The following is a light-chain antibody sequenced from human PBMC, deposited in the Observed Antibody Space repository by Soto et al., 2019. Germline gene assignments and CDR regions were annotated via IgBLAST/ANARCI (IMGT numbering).Light chain of an antibody. V-gene: IGKV1-33*01. J-gene: IGKJ4*01. CDR2: DAS. CDR3: QQYDDLPLT. Sequence: DIQMTQSPPSLSASVGDRVTVTCQASQDITNYLSWYQQKPGKAPKLLISDASNLEIGVPSRSSGRGSGTDFSLTINNLQPEDFATYFCQQYDDLPLTFGGGTKVDIK. CDR1: QDITNY.